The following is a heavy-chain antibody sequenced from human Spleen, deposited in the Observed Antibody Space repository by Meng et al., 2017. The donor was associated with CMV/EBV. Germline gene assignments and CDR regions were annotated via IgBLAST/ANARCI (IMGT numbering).Heavy chain of an antibody. D-gene: IGHD2-21*01. Sequence: ASVKVSCKVSGHTFNSYGITWERQAPGQGLEWVGWISSYNSNTNYAQKFLGRVTLTTDTSTSIAYMELRSLRSDDTAVYYCATIAYCGGDCYQVHPLYDHWGQGTLVTVSS. J-gene: IGHJ5*02. CDR1: GHTFNSYG. CDR2: ISSYNSNT. V-gene: IGHV1-18*01. CDR3: ATIAYCGGDCYQVHPLYDH.